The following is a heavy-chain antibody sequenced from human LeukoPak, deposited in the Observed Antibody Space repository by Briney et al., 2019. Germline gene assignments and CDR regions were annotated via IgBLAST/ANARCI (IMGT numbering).Heavy chain of an antibody. V-gene: IGHV3-73*01. Sequence: PGGSLRLSCAASGFTFSGSAMHWVRQASGKGLEWVGHIRSKANGYATAYAASLIGRFTISRDDSKNTAYLQMNSLRVEDTAVYYCAKDAPGWARDYWGQGTLVTVSS. J-gene: IGHJ4*02. D-gene: IGHD6-19*01. CDR3: AKDAPGWARDY. CDR2: IRSKANGYAT. CDR1: GFTFSGSA.